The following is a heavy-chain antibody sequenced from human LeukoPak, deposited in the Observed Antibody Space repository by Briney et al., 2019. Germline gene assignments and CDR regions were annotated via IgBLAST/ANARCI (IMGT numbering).Heavy chain of an antibody. D-gene: IGHD4-11*01. CDR1: GGSISSSSYY. CDR3: ARDSLPMTTVTPLSYAHERTDGDYWFDP. J-gene: IGHJ5*02. CDR2: VYYSGST. Sequence: KSSETLSLTCTVSGGSISSSSYYWGWIRQPPGKGLEWIGNVYYSGSTSYNPSLKSRVTISIDTSKNQFSLKLSSVTAADTAVYYCARDSLPMTTVTPLSYAHERTDGDYWFDPWGQGTLVTVSS. V-gene: IGHV4-39*07.